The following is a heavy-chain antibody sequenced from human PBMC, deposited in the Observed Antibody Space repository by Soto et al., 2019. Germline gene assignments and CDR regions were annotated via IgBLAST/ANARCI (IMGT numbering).Heavy chain of an antibody. CDR3: ATAEVDY. Sequence: PRESLLLSCAPSVFTFSIYAMSWVRQAPGKGLEWVSAISGSGGSTYYADSVKGRFTISRDNSKNTLYLQMNGLRAEDTAVYYCATAEVDYWGPGTMVTVSS. V-gene: IGHV3-23*01. J-gene: IGHJ4*02. CDR1: VFTFSIYA. CDR2: ISGSGGST.